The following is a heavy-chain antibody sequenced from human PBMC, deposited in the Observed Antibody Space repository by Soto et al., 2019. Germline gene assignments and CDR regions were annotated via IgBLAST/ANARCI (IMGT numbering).Heavy chain of an antibody. Sequence: GGSLRLSCAASGFTFSSYAMSWVRQAPGKGLEWVSAISGSGGSTYYADSVKGRFTISRDNSKNTLYLQMNSLRAEDTAVYYCAKDPFRGDGTTDAFDIWGQGTMVTVSS. CDR2: ISGSGGST. V-gene: IGHV3-23*01. CDR1: GFTFSSYA. CDR3: AKDPFRGDGTTDAFDI. D-gene: IGHD1-7*01. J-gene: IGHJ3*02.